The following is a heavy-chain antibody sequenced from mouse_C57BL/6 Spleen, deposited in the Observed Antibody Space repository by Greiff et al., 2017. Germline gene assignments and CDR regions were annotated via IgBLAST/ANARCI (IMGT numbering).Heavy chain of an antibody. J-gene: IGHJ4*01. Sequence: EVKLMESGGGLVKPGGSLKLSCAASGFTFSDYGMHWVRQAPEKGLEWVAYISSGSSTIYYADTVKGRFTISRDNAKNTLFLQMTSLRSADTAMYYWARPPFDGNSPMDYWGQGTSVTVSS. CDR1: GFTFSDYG. CDR3: ARPPFDGNSPMDY. V-gene: IGHV5-17*01. CDR2: ISSGSSTI. D-gene: IGHD2-1*01.